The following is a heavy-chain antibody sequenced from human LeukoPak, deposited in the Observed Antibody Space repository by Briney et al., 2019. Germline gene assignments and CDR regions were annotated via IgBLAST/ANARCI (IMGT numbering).Heavy chain of an antibody. CDR3: ARGRLGSGSQYDAFDI. V-gene: IGHV1-2*02. Sequence: ASVKVSCKASGYTFTGYYMHWVRQAPGQGLEWMGWINPNSGDTNYAQKFQGRVTMTRDTSISTAYMELSRLTSDDTAIFYCARGRLGSGSQYDAFDIWGQGTMVTVSS. CDR1: GYTFTGYY. D-gene: IGHD3-10*01. CDR2: INPNSGDT. J-gene: IGHJ3*02.